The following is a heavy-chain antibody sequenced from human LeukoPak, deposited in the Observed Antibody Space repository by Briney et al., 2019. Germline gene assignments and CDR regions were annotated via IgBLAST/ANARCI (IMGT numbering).Heavy chain of an antibody. V-gene: IGHV3-21*01. J-gene: IGHJ5*02. CDR1: GFTFSSYS. CDR2: ISSSSYI. Sequence: GSLRLSCAASGFTFSSYSMHWVRQAPGKGLEWVSSISSSSYIYYADSVKGRFTISRDNAKNSLYLQMNSLRAEDTAVYYCARDIRSRITIFGVDPNWFDPWGQGTLVTVSS. CDR3: ARDIRSRITIFGVDPNWFDP. D-gene: IGHD3-3*01.